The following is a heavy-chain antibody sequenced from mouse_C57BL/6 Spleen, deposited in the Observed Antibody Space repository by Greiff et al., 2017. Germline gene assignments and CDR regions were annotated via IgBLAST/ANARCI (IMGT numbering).Heavy chain of an antibody. V-gene: IGHV1-62-2*01. CDR3: ARHEGRYYAMDY. CDR2: FYPGSGSI. Sequence: QVQLKQSGAELVKPGASVKLSCKASGYTFTEYTIHWVKQRSGQGLEWIGCFYPGSGSIKYNEKFKDKATLTADKSSSTVYMELSRLTSEDSAVYFGARHEGRYYAMDYWGQGTSVTVSS. CDR1: GYTFTEYT. J-gene: IGHJ4*01.